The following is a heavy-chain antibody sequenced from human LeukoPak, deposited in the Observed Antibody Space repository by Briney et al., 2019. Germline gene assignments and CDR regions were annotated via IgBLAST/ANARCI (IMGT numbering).Heavy chain of an antibody. CDR2: IYSGGST. CDR1: GFTVSTNY. CDR3: ARVLPGGGYGMDV. Sequence: GGSLRLSCAASGFTVSTNYMSWVRQAPGKGLEWVSVIYSGGSTYYADSVKGRFTISRDNSKNTLYLQMDSLRADDTAVYYCARVLPGGGYGMDVWGQGTTVTVSS. V-gene: IGHV3-66*01. J-gene: IGHJ6*02. D-gene: IGHD3-10*01.